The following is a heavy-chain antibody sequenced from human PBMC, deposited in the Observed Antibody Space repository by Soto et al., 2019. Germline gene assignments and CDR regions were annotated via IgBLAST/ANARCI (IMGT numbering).Heavy chain of an antibody. D-gene: IGHD1-1*01. Sequence: GGSLRLSCAASGFSFSGYAMGWVRQAPGKGLEWVSGISGSGGNTYYADSVKGRFTISRDNSKNTLYLQMNSLRAEDTAVYYCAKTAFDKRLPDYFDYWGQGTLVTVSS. J-gene: IGHJ4*02. CDR1: GFSFSGYA. CDR3: AKTAFDKRLPDYFDY. V-gene: IGHV3-23*01. CDR2: ISGSGGNT.